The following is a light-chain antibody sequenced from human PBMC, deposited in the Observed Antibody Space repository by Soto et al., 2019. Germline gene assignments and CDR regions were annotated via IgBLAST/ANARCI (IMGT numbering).Light chain of an antibody. V-gene: IGKV1-27*01. CDR3: QKYNSAPPWT. Sequence: DIQMTQSPSSLSASVVDRVTITCLASQGISNYLAWYQQKPGKVPKLLIYAASTLQSGVPSRFSGSGSGTDFTLTISSLQPEDVATYYCQKYNSAPPWTFGQGTKVDIK. CDR1: QGISNY. CDR2: AAS. J-gene: IGKJ1*01.